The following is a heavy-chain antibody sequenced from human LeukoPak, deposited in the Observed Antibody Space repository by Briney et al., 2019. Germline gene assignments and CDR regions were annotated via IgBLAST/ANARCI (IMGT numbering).Heavy chain of an antibody. J-gene: IGHJ4*02. CDR3: ASTLRFLEWFPMGY. D-gene: IGHD3-3*01. Sequence: PSETLSLTCTVSGGSISSYYWSWIRQPPGKGLGWIGYIYYSGSTNYNPSLKSRVTISVDTSKNQFSLKLSSVTAADTAVYYCASTLRFLEWFPMGYWGQGTLVTVSS. V-gene: IGHV4-59*01. CDR1: GGSISSYY. CDR2: IYYSGST.